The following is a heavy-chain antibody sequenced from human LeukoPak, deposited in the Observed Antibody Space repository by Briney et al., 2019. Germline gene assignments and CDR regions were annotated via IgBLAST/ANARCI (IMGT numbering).Heavy chain of an antibody. CDR3: AKALTSGWYLDAFNI. Sequence: PGKSLRLSCAASGFTFNNYGMHWVRQAPGKGLEWVAVISYDGSNKYYADSVKGRFTISRDNSKNTLFLEMNSLRAEDTAVYYCAKALTSGWYLDAFNIWGQGTMVTVSS. CDR2: ISYDGSNK. CDR1: GFTFNNYG. D-gene: IGHD6-19*01. V-gene: IGHV3-30*18. J-gene: IGHJ3*02.